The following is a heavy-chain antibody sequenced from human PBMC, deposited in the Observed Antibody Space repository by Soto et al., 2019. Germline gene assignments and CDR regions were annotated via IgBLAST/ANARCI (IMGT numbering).Heavy chain of an antibody. D-gene: IGHD4-17*01. J-gene: IGHJ3*02. CDR2: IIPIFGTA. Sequence: QVQLVQSGAEVKKPGSSVKVSCKASGGTFSSYAISWVRQAPGQGLEWMGGIIPIFGTANYAQKFQGRVTXXAXEXRSTAYMELSSLRSEDTAVYYCAREHDYGGNGAFDIWGQGTMVTVSS. CDR3: AREHDYGGNGAFDI. CDR1: GGTFSSYA. V-gene: IGHV1-69*12.